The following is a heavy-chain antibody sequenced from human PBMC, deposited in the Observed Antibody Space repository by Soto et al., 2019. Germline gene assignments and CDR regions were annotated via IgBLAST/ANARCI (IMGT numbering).Heavy chain of an antibody. CDR2: IYYSGDT. CDR1: GGSISSGGYY. D-gene: IGHD3-9*01. CDR3: ARDFERSAIGP. V-gene: IGHV4-31*03. Sequence: PSETLSLTCTVSGGSISSGGYYWSWIRQHPGKGLEWIGYIYYSGDTYYNPSLRSRVTISADRSENKFSLTLKSVTAADTAVYFCARDFERSAIGPWGQGTSVTVSS. J-gene: IGHJ5*02.